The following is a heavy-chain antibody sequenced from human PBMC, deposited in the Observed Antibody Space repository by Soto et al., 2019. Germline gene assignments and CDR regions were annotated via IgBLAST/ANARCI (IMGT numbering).Heavy chain of an antibody. CDR3: AKATATGGGAFDI. CDR1: GFICSSYD. J-gene: IGHJ3*02. CDR2: ILVGGST. V-gene: IGHV3-23*01. D-gene: IGHD2-8*02. Sequence: GGSLRLSCAASGFICSSYDMSWVRQAPGKGLEWVSTILVGGSTHYEDSVKGRFTISRDGSKNTVYLQMNSLTAGDTAVYYCAKATATGGGAFDICGQGTMVTVSS.